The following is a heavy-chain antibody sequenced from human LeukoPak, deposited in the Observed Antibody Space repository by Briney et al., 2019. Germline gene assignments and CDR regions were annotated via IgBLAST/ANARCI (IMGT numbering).Heavy chain of an antibody. CDR1: GGSISSGGYS. CDR3: ARGRYFDWLSNDAFDI. Sequence: PSQTLSLTCAVSGGSISSGGYSWSWIRQPPGKGLEWIGYIYHSGSTYYNPSLKSRVTISVDRSKNQFSLKLSSVTAADTAVYYCARGRYFDWLSNDAFDIWGQGTMVTVSS. CDR2: IYHSGST. D-gene: IGHD3-9*01. V-gene: IGHV4-30-2*01. J-gene: IGHJ3*02.